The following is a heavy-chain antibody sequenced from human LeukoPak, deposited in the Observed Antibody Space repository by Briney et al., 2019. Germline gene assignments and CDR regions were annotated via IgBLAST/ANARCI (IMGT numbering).Heavy chain of an antibody. V-gene: IGHV4-59*01. J-gene: IGHJ6*03. D-gene: IGHD3-10*01. CDR2: IYYSGST. CDR1: GFTFSSYE. CDR3: ARVSVRGVLYYYYYYMDV. Sequence: GSLRLSCAASGFTFSSYEMNWVRQAPGKGLEWIGYIYYSGSTNYNPSLKSRVTISVDTSKNQFSLKLSSVTAADTAVYYCARVSVRGVLYYYYYYMDVWGKGTTVTISS.